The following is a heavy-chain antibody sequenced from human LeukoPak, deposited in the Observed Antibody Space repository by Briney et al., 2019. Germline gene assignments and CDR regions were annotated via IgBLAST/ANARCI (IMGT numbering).Heavy chain of an antibody. D-gene: IGHD6-13*01. CDR1: GGSISSYY. Sequence: SETLSLTCIVSGGSISSYYWSWIRQPPGKGLEWIGYIYYSGSTNYNPSLKSRVTISVDTSKNQFSLKLSSVTAADTAVYYCAREVYSSPGDWFDPWGQGTLVTVSS. CDR3: AREVYSSPGDWFDP. CDR2: IYYSGST. V-gene: IGHV4-59*01. J-gene: IGHJ5*02.